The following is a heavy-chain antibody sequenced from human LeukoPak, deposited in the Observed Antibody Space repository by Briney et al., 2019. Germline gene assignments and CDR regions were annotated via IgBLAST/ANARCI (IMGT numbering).Heavy chain of an antibody. J-gene: IGHJ6*02. CDR2: TSYSGST. V-gene: IGHV4-59*08. D-gene: IGHD1-26*01. CDR1: GASISNSY. CDR3: ARTVSGDYYGMDV. Sequence: SETLSLTCTVSGASISNSYWSWVRQPPGKGLEWIGYTSYSGSTNYNPSLKSRVTMSADTSTDQLSLRLISVTAADTAVYYCARTVSGDYYGMDVWGQGTTVTVSS.